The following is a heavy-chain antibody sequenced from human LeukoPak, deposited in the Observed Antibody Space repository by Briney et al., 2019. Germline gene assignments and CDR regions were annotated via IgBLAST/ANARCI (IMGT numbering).Heavy chain of an antibody. CDR1: GFTFSSYG. J-gene: IGHJ5*02. CDR2: ISYDGSNK. D-gene: IGHD6-13*01. CDR3: AKADSSSWSPSLFDP. Sequence: GGSLRPSCAASGFTFSSYGMHWVRQAPGKGLEWVAVISYDGSNKYYADSVKGRFTISRDNSKNTLYLQMNSLRAEDTAVYYCAKADSSSWSPSLFDPWGQGTLVTVSS. V-gene: IGHV3-30*18.